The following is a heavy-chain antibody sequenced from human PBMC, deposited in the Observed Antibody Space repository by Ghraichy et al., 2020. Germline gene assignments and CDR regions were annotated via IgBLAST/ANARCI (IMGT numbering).Heavy chain of an antibody. CDR2: VSYDGSNQ. D-gene: IGHD3-10*01. Sequence: GGSLRLSCAASGFSFSGYDMHWVRQAPGKGLEWVGVVSYDGSNQNYGDSVKGRFTVSRDNSKNTLYLQMSGLRAEDTAVYYCAKEFYFGAVSPFDYWGQGTLVTVSS. J-gene: IGHJ4*02. V-gene: IGHV3-30*18. CDR3: AKEFYFGAVSPFDY. CDR1: GFSFSGYD.